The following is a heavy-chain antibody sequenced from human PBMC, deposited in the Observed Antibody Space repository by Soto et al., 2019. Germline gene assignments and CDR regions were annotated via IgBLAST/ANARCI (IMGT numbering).Heavy chain of an antibody. V-gene: IGHV4-59*11. Sequence: SETLSLTCNVSGGSIGSHYWTWIRQPPGKGLEWIGYVYSSGGTNYNPSLKSRVILSVGTSKNQFSLKMNYVTAADTAVYYCARMGPLYATTYWFFDLWGRGTLVTVSS. J-gene: IGHJ2*01. CDR1: GGSIGSHY. D-gene: IGHD2-8*01. CDR2: VYSSGGT. CDR3: ARMGPLYATTYWFFDL.